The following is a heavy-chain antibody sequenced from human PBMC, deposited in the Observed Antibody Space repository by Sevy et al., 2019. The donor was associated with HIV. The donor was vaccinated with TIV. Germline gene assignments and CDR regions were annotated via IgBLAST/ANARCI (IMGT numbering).Heavy chain of an antibody. CDR3: AKDRCTGDVCENYYYALDI. CDR1: GFTFNSYA. CDR2: ISKDGRTK. Sequence: GGSLRLSSAASGFTFNSYAMHWVRQAPGKGLEWVAVISKDGRTKYYAESVKGRFTISRDNSKNTLNLQMNSLRAEDTAVFYCAKDRCTGDVCENYYYALDIWGQGTTVTVSS. J-gene: IGHJ6*02. D-gene: IGHD2-8*02. V-gene: IGHV3-30*18.